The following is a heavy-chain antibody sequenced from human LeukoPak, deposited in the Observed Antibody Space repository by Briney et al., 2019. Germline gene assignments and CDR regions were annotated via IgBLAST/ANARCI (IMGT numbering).Heavy chain of an antibody. J-gene: IGHJ4*02. Sequence: PSETLSLTCTVSGGSISSGDYYWSWIRQPPGKGLEWIGYIYYSGSTNYNPSLKSRVTISVDTSKNQFSLKLSSVTAADTAVYYCARGVYDYVWGSYRPTSYYFDYWGQGTLVTVSS. V-gene: IGHV4-61*08. CDR1: GGSISSGDYY. CDR3: ARGVYDYVWGSYRPTSYYFDY. CDR2: IYYSGST. D-gene: IGHD3-16*02.